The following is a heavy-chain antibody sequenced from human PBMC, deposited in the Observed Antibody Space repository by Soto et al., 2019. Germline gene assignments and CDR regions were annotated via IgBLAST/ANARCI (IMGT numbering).Heavy chain of an antibody. CDR3: ARRGPGTYFDY. CDR1: GFTFSSYA. V-gene: IGHV3-23*01. J-gene: IGHJ4*02. Sequence: GGSLRLSCAASGFTFSSYAMNWVRQAPGKGLEWVSVISGNGDSTYYADSVKGRFTISRDNSKNTLYLQMNSLRAEDTAVYYCARRGPGTYFDYWGQGTLVTVSS. CDR2: ISGNGDST. D-gene: IGHD6-13*01.